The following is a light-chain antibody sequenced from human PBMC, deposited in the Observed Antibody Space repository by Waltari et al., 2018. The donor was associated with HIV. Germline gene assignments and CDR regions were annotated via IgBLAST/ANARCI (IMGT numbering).Light chain of an antibody. Sequence: QSALTHPASVSGSPGQSITISCTGTSSDVGGYNYVSWYHQHPGKAPKLLIYGVSNRPSGVSNRFSGSKSGNTASLTISGLQAEDEADYYCSSYTSSSTLVVFGGGTKLTVL. CDR3: SSYTSSSTLVV. J-gene: IGLJ2*01. V-gene: IGLV2-14*03. CDR2: GVS. CDR1: SSDVGGYNY.